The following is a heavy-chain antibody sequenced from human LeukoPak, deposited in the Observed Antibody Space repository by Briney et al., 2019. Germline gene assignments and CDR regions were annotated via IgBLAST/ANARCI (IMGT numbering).Heavy chain of an antibody. CDR1: GFTFSNYG. CDR3: AKMSWPRLEY. Sequence: PGGSLRLSCAASGFTFSNYGMSWVRQAPGKGLEGVSAISHSGGSTSYADSVRGRFTISRNNSKNTLYLQMKSLRAEDTAIYYCAKMSWPRLEYWGQGTLVTVSS. CDR2: ISHSGGST. V-gene: IGHV3-23*01. J-gene: IGHJ4*02.